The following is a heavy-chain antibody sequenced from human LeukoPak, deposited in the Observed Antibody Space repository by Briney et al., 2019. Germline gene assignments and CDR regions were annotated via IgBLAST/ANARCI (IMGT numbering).Heavy chain of an antibody. CDR2: IYYSRTT. Sequence: SETLSLTCTASGDSISNTIYYWGWIRQPPGKELEWIGSIYYSRTTYYRPSLKSRATISVDTSKNQFSLNLTSVTAADTAVYHCARHWSNYIDSIYYVDHWGQGALVTVSS. V-gene: IGHV4-39*01. CDR1: GDSISNTIYY. J-gene: IGHJ4*02. CDR3: ARHWSNYIDSIYYVDH. D-gene: IGHD3-22*01.